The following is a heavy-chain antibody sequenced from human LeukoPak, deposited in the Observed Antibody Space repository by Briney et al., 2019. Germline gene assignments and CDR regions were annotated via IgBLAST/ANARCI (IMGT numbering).Heavy chain of an antibody. CDR1: GGYLRGYY. D-gene: IGHD2-21*02. CDR2: INYSGST. Sequence: SETLSLTCAVYGGYLRGYYWSWIRQPPGKGLEWIGEINYSGSTNYNPSPKSRVTISVATSKNQFSLKASAVTAADSAVYYCARHKAVTYDAFDLWGRGTMVTVSS. J-gene: IGHJ3*01. CDR3: ARHKAVTYDAFDL. V-gene: IGHV4-34*01.